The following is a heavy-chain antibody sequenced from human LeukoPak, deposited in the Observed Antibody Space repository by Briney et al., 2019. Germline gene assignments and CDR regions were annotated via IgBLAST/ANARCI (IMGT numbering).Heavy chain of an antibody. J-gene: IGHJ4*02. D-gene: IGHD2-2*01. CDR2: ISAYNGNT. CDR3: ARGYSVVPAAFFDY. CDR1: GYTFTSYG. Sequence: ASVKVSCKASGYTFTSYGISWVRQAPGQGLEWMGWISAYNGNTNYAQKLQGRVTMTTDTSASTAYMELRSLRSDDTAVYYCARGYSVVPAAFFDYWGQGTLVTVSS. V-gene: IGHV1-18*01.